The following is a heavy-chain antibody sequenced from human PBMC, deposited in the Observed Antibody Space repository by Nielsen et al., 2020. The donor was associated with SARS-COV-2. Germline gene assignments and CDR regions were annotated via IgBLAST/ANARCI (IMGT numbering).Heavy chain of an antibody. CDR3: AKAVVHWELLALYFDY. J-gene: IGHJ4*02. CDR2: ISGSGGST. Sequence: GESLKISCAASGFTFSSYAMSWVRQAPGKGLEWVSAISGSGGSTYYADSVKGRFTISRDNSKNTLYLQMNSLRAEDTAVYYCAKAVVHWELLALYFDYWGQGTLVTVSS. D-gene: IGHD1-26*01. CDR1: GFTFSSYA. V-gene: IGHV3-23*01.